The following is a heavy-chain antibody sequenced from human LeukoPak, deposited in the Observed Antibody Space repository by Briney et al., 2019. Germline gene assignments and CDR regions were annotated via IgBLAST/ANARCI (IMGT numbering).Heavy chain of an antibody. CDR2: ISWNSGSI. V-gene: IGHV3-9*01. D-gene: IGHD6-13*01. Sequence: GGSLRLSCAASGFTFDDYAMHWVRQAPGKGLEWVSGISWNSGSIGYADSVKGRFTISRDNAKNSLYLQMNSLRAEDTALYYCAKVVSSSWRSPGYYFDYWGQGTLVTVSS. J-gene: IGHJ4*02. CDR1: GFTFDDYA. CDR3: AKVVSSSWRSPGYYFDY.